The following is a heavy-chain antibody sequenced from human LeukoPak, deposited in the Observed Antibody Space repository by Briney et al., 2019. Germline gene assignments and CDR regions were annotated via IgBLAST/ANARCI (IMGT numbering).Heavy chain of an antibody. V-gene: IGHV1-69*05. J-gene: IGHJ4*02. CDR3: ARVNFGDPPGSYFDY. D-gene: IGHD3-10*01. Sequence: SVKVSCKASGGTFSSYAISWVRQAPGQGLEWMGRIIPIFGTANYAQKIQGRVTITKDQSTSTAYMELSSLRSEDTAVYYCARVNFGDPPGSYFDYWGQGTLVTVSS. CDR2: IIPIFGTA. CDR1: GGTFSSYA.